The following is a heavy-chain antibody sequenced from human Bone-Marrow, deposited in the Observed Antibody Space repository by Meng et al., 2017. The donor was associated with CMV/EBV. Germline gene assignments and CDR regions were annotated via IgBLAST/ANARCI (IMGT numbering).Heavy chain of an antibody. D-gene: IGHD7-27*01. Sequence: GGSLRLSCAASGFTFSNAWMSWVRQAPGKGLEWVSVIYSGGSTYYADSVKGRFTISRDNSKNTLYLQMNSLRAEDTAVYYCASNPKLGIGGMDVWGQGTTVTVSS. J-gene: IGHJ6*02. V-gene: IGHV3-53*01. CDR3: ASNPKLGIGGMDV. CDR1: GFTFSNAW. CDR2: IYSGGST.